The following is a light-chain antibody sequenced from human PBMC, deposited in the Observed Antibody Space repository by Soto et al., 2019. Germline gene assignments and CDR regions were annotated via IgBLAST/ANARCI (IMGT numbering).Light chain of an antibody. J-gene: IGKJ1*01. CDR1: QSVSSSY. Sequence: EIVLTQSPGTLSLSPGERATLSCRASQSVSSSYLAWYQQKPGQAPRLRIYGASSRATGIPDRFSGSGSGTDFTLTISRLEPEDFAVYYCQQYGSSPRFGQGTKVEIK. CDR2: GAS. V-gene: IGKV3-20*01. CDR3: QQYGSSPR.